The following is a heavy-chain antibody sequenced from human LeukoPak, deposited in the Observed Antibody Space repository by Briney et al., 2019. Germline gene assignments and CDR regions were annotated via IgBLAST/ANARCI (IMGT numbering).Heavy chain of an antibody. J-gene: IGHJ6*02. Sequence: GGSLRLSCAASGFTFSSYAMSWVRQAPGKGPEWVSAISGSGGSTYYADSVKGRFTISRDNSKNTLYLQMNSLRAEDTAVYYCAKGYCSSTSCPYYYYGMDVWGQGTTVTVSS. CDR3: AKGYCSSTSCPYYYYGMDV. D-gene: IGHD2-2*01. CDR1: GFTFSSYA. CDR2: ISGSGGST. V-gene: IGHV3-23*01.